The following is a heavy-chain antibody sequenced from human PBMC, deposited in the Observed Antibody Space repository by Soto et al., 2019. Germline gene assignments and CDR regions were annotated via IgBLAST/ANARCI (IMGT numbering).Heavy chain of an antibody. CDR3: AKDMVHCTGTRCARYFEK. Sequence: EVQLLESGGGLVQQGGSLTLSCAGSGFTFSTYDMSWVRQAPGKGLEWVSSISDSGGHTYYADSVKGRFTISRDNSKSTLYLQMNSLRAEDTAVYYCAKDMVHCTGTRCARYFEKWGRGTLLTVSS. J-gene: IGHJ4*02. D-gene: IGHD2-8*02. CDR2: ISDSGGHT. V-gene: IGHV3-23*01. CDR1: GFTFSTYD.